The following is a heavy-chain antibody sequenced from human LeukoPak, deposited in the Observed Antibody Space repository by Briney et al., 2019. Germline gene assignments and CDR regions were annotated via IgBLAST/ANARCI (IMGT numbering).Heavy chain of an antibody. J-gene: IGHJ6*02. CDR1: GFILSNYW. Sequence: GGSLRLSCAASGFILSNYWMSWVRQAPGKGLEGVANINQDGSDKYYVDSVMGRFTISKDNAKNSVYLQMNSLRPEDTAIYYCAWYGVTHGLDVWGQGTTVTVSS. CDR3: AWYGVTHGLDV. D-gene: IGHD3-10*01. V-gene: IGHV3-7*01. CDR2: INQDGSDK.